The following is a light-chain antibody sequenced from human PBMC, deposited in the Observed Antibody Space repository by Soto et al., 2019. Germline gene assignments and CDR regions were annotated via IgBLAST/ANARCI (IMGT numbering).Light chain of an antibody. CDR2: AAS. V-gene: IGKV1-27*01. Sequence: DIQMTQSPSSLSASVGDRVTITCRASQGISNYLAWYQQPPGKFPRLLIYAASTLQSGVPSRFSGSGSGTDFTLTISSLQPEDVATYYCQEYNSAPEAFCQGTKVEIK. CDR1: QGISNY. J-gene: IGKJ1*01. CDR3: QEYNSAPEA.